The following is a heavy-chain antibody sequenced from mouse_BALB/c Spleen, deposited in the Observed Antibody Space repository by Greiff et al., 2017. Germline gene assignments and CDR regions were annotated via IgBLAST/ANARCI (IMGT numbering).Heavy chain of an antibody. D-gene: IGHD2-14*01. CDR2: IYPSDSYT. CDR1: GYTFTSYW. CDR3: ARKYYRYDGYFDY. J-gene: IGHJ2*01. Sequence: QVQLQQPGAELVRPGASVKLSCKASGYTFTSYWINWVKQRPGQGLEWIGNIYPSDSYTNYNQKFKDNATLTVDKSSSTAYMQLSSPTSEDSAVYYCARKYYRYDGYFDYWGQGTTLTVSS. V-gene: IGHV1-69*02.